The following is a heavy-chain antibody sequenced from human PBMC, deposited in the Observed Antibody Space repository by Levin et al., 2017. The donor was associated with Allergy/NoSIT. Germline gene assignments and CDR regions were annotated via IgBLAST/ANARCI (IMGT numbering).Heavy chain of an antibody. CDR1: GFTFSSYW. V-gene: IGHV3-74*01. CDR2: INSDGSST. J-gene: IGHJ6*03. D-gene: IGHD3-10*01. CDR3: ASAIIMVRDPMDV. Sequence: GGSLRLSCAASGFTFSSYWMHWVRQAPGKGLVWVSRINSDGSSTSYADSMKGRFTISRDNAKNTLYLQMNSLRTEDTAVYYCASAIIMVRDPMDVWGKGTTVTVSS.